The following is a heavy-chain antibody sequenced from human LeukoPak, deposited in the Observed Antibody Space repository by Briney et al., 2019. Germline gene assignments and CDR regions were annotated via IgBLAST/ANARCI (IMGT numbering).Heavy chain of an antibody. Sequence: GESLKISCKGSGYSFTSYWIGWVRQMPGKGLEWMGIIYPGDSGTRYSPSFQGQVTISADKSISTAYLQWSSLKASDTAMYYCARRSVVVVAAADDAFDTWGQGTMVTVSS. V-gene: IGHV5-51*01. D-gene: IGHD2-15*01. CDR2: IYPGDSGT. CDR1: GYSFTSYW. CDR3: ARRSVVVVAAADDAFDT. J-gene: IGHJ3*02.